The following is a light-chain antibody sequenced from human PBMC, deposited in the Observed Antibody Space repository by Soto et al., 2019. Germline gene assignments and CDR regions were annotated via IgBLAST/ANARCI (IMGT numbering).Light chain of an antibody. J-gene: IGKJ4*01. CDR2: HAS. Sequence: IVMTQSPATLSVSPGERATLSCRASQSVYSSLAWYQQKPGQAPRLLIYHASTRATGIPARFSGGGSGTEFTLTISSLQSEDFAVYYCQQYTKWPLTFGGGTKVEIK. CDR3: QQYTKWPLT. CDR1: QSVYSS. V-gene: IGKV3-15*01.